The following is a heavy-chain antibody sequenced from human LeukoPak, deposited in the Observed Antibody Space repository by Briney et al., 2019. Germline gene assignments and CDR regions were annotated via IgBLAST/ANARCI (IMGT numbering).Heavy chain of an antibody. CDR2: ITGGGETT. V-gene: IGHV3-23*01. D-gene: IGHD3-10*01. CDR3: GKGIYYDSGSCNK. CDR1: GFTFRSFA. Sequence: GGSLRLSCAASGFTFRSFAMTWVRQTPGEGLEWVSTITGGGETTFHSNAVKGRFTISRDNSKNTLYLQMNSLRADDTAIYFWGKGIYYDSGSCNKWGQGTTVIVSS. J-gene: IGHJ4*02.